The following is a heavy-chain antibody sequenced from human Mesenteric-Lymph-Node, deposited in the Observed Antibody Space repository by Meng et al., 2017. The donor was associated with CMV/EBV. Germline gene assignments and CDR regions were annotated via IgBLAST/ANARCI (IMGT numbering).Heavy chain of an antibody. Sequence: SETLSLTCTVSGGSIKSDLYYWGWIRQPPGKGLEWIGSVFYSGRTYYNPSLKSRVTISVDTSKNNFSLKLSSVTAADTALYYCANRYDFYGWFETWGQGTLVTVSS. D-gene: IGHD3-3*01. CDR3: ANRYDFYGWFET. J-gene: IGHJ5*02. CDR1: GGSIKSDLYY. CDR2: VFYSGRT. V-gene: IGHV4-39*07.